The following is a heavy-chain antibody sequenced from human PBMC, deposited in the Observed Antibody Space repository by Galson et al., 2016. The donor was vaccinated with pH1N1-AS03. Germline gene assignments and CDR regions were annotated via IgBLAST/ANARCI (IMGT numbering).Heavy chain of an antibody. CDR3: ANGGYYYDSSGPDI. V-gene: IGHV3-30*18. D-gene: IGHD3-22*01. Sequence: SLRLSCADSGFNFSSYGMFWVRQAPGKGLEWVAVISSDGSHKFYSNSVKGRFTVSRDNSKNNLYLEMNSLRVEDTATYYGANGGYYYDSSGPDIWGQGTMVTVSS. CDR1: GFNFSSYG. J-gene: IGHJ3*02. CDR2: ISSDGSHK.